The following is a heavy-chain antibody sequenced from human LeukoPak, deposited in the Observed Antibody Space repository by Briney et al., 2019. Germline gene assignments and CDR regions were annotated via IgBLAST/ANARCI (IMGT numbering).Heavy chain of an antibody. V-gene: IGHV4-4*07. CDR1: GGSISSYY. J-gene: IGHJ6*03. CDR2: IYTSGST. Sequence: KTSETLSLTCTVSGGSISSYYWSWIRQPAGKGLEWIGRIYTSGSTNYNPSLKSRVTMSVDTSKNQFSLKLSSVTAADTAVYYCARESPLPMVRTYYYYYYMDVWGKGTTVTISS. D-gene: IGHD3-10*01. CDR3: ARESPLPMVRTYYYYYYMDV.